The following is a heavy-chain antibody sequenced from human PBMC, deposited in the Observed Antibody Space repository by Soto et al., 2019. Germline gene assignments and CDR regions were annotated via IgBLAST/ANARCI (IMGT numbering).Heavy chain of an antibody. V-gene: IGHV4-59*01. J-gene: IGHJ5*02. CDR1: GGSFSSYP. Sequence: SETLSLTVTVSGGSFSSYPWSWIGQPPGKGLEWIGYIYYSGSTNSNPSLKSRVTLSADTSKNQFSLKMSSVSAADTAVYYCGRSSRDWFDPWGQGTLVTVSS. CDR2: IYYSGST. CDR3: GRSSRDWFDP.